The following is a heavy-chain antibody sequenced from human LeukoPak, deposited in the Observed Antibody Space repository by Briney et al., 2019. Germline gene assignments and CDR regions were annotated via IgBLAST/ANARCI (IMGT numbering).Heavy chain of an antibody. CDR3: ARGRTLWFGESRDAFDI. Sequence: GGSLRLSCAASGFTFSSYGMHWVRQAPGKGLEWVAFIRYDGSNKYYADSVKGRFSISRDNSKNTLYLQMNSLRAEDTAVYYCARGRTLWFGESRDAFDIWGQGTMVTVSS. V-gene: IGHV3-30*02. CDR1: GFTFSSYG. D-gene: IGHD3-10*01. J-gene: IGHJ3*02. CDR2: IRYDGSNK.